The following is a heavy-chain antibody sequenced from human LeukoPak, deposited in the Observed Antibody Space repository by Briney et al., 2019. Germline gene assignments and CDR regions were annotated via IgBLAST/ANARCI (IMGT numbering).Heavy chain of an antibody. V-gene: IGHV3-9*01. J-gene: IGHJ4*02. CDR3: AKDPYGDYGDAYYFDY. CDR1: GFTFDDYA. Sequence: GGSLRLSCAASGFTFDDYAMHWVRQAPGKGLEWVSGISWNSGSIGYADSVKGRFTISRDNAKNSLYLQMNSLRAEDTALYYCAKDPYGDYGDAYYFDYWGQGTLVTVSS. CDR2: ISWNSGSI. D-gene: IGHD4-17*01.